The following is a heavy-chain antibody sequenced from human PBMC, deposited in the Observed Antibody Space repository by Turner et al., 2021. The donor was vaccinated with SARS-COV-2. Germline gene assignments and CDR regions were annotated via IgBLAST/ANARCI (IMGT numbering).Heavy chain of an antibody. D-gene: IGHD6-6*01. CDR1: GFTFSSYA. CDR3: ANSLQQLVSRGYYYYYGMDV. Sequence: QVQLVESGGGVVQPGRSLRLSCAASGFTFSSYAMNWVRQAPGKGLEWVAVISYDGSNKYYADSVKGRFTISRDNSKNTLYLQMNSLRAEDTAVYYCANSLQQLVSRGYYYYYGMDVWGQGTTVTVSS. J-gene: IGHJ6*02. V-gene: IGHV3-30*04. CDR2: ISYDGSNK.